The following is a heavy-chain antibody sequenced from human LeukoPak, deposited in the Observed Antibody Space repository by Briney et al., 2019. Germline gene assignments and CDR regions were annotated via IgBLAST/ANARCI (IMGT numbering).Heavy chain of an antibody. J-gene: IGHJ4*02. CDR1: GFTLSGAW. D-gene: IGHD6-13*01. V-gene: IGHV3-74*01. CDR3: AKDNWGGQLVHLYFDY. Sequence: GGSLRLSCAVSGFTLSGAWMHWVRQAPGKGLMWVSRINDDGSNTRHADSVKGRFTISRDIAKNTLYLQMNSLRAEDTAVYYCAKDNWGGQLVHLYFDYWGQGTLVTVSS. CDR2: INDDGSNT.